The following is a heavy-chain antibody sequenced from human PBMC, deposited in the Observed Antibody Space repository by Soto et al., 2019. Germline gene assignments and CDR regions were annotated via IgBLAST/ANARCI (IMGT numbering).Heavy chain of an antibody. Sequence: SVSNAWRNWVRQAPGKGLEWVGRIKSKTDGGTTDYAAPVKGRFTISRDDSKNTLYLQMNSLKTEDTAVYYCTTGTYYDSSGYYYLAYYFDYWGQGTLVTVSS. CDR3: TTGTYYDSSGYYYLAYYFDY. CDR2: IKSKTDGGTT. CDR1: SVSNAW. D-gene: IGHD3-22*01. V-gene: IGHV3-15*07. J-gene: IGHJ4*02.